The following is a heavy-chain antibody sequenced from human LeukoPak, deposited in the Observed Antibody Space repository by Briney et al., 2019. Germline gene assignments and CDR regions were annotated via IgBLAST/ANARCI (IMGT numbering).Heavy chain of an antibody. CDR3: TRPGHSYYYMDV. D-gene: IGHD1-1*01. V-gene: IGHV4-39*02. Sequence: SETLSLTCTVSGGSISSSSYYWGWIRQPPGKGLEWIGTIYYSGTTYYNPSLKSRDTISADTSKNHFSLKLSSVTAADTAVYYCTRPGHSYYYMDVWGKGTTVTVSS. J-gene: IGHJ6*03. CDR2: IYYSGTT. CDR1: GGSISSSSYY.